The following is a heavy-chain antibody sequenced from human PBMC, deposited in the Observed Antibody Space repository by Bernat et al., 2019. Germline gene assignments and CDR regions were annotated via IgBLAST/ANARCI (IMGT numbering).Heavy chain of an antibody. D-gene: IGHD4-17*01. CDR3: TTGLSDYPLFVAFDI. V-gene: IGHV3-15*07. J-gene: IGHJ3*02. CDR2: IKSKTDGGTT. Sequence: EVQLVESGGGLVKPGGSLRLSCAASGFTFSNAWINWVRQAPGKGLEWVGRIKSKTDGGTTDYAAPVKGRFTISRDDSKNTLYLQMNSLKTEDTAVYYCTTGLSDYPLFVAFDIWGQGTMVTVSS. CDR1: GFTFSNAW.